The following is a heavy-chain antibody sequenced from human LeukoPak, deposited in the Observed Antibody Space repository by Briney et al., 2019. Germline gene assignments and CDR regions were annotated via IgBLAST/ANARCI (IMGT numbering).Heavy chain of an antibody. CDR3: TTDMPVLALAAAGTNAFDI. J-gene: IGHJ3*02. V-gene: IGHV3-15*01. D-gene: IGHD6-13*01. CDR1: GFTFSNAW. Sequence: RSGGSLRLSCAASGFTFSNAWMSWVRQAPGKGLEWVGRIKSKTDGGTTDYAAPVKGRFTISRDDSKNTLYLQMNSLKTEDTAVYYCTTDMPVLALAAAGTNAFDIWGQGTMVTVSS. CDR2: IKSKTDGGTT.